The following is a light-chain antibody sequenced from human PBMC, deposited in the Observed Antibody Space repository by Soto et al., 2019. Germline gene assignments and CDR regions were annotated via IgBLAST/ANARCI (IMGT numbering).Light chain of an antibody. Sequence: EIVLTQSPGTLSLSPGERATHSCRASQSVSSSYLAWYQQKPGQAPRLLIYGASSRATGIPDRFSGSGSGTDFTLTISRLEPEDFAVYYCQQYPRAFGQGTKVEIK. V-gene: IGKV3-20*01. CDR1: QSVSSSY. CDR2: GAS. CDR3: QQYPRA. J-gene: IGKJ1*01.